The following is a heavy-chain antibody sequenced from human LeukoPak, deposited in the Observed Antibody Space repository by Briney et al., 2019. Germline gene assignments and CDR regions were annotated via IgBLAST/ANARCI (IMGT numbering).Heavy chain of an antibody. CDR3: ARDEGGGGY. CDR2: INHSGST. J-gene: IGHJ4*02. V-gene: IGHV4-39*07. CDR1: GGSISSRDYY. Sequence: SETLSLTCTVSGGSISSRDYYWNWIRQPPGKGLEWIGEINHSGSTNYNPSLKSRITISEDTSKNQVSLKLSSVTAADTAVYYCARDEGGGGYWGQGTLVTVSS. D-gene: IGHD3-10*01.